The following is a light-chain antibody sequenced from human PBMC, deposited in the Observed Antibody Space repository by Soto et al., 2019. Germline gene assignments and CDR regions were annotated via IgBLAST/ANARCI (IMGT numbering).Light chain of an antibody. Sequence: EIVLTQSPGTLSLSPGERATLSCRASRTLSDTYLAWYQQKPGQAPRLLLYGASNRASDIPDRFSGRGSGTDFTLTISRLEPEDFAIYYCKQYGDSPPFSFGQGTKVEIK. CDR3: KQYGDSPPFS. CDR1: RTLSDTY. J-gene: IGKJ2*03. V-gene: IGKV3-20*01. CDR2: GAS.